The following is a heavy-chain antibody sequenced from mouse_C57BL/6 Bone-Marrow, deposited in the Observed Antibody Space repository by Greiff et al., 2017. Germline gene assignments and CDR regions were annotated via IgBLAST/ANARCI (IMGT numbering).Heavy chain of an antibody. V-gene: IGHV1-50*01. Sequence: VKLQQPGAELVKPGASVKLSCKASGYTFTSYWMQWVKQRPGQGLEWIGEIDPSDSYTNYNQKFKCKATLTVDTSSSTAYMQLSSLTSEDSAVYYCAREGSTDWYFDVWGTGTTVTVSS. D-gene: IGHD1-1*01. J-gene: IGHJ1*03. CDR1: GYTFTSYW. CDR3: AREGSTDWYFDV. CDR2: IDPSDSYT.